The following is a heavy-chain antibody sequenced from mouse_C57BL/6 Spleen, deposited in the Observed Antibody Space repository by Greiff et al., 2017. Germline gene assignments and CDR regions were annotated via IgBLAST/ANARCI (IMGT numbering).Heavy chain of an antibody. CDR3: ARLGREAMDD. V-gene: IGHV1-69*01. J-gene: IGHJ4*01. D-gene: IGHD4-1*01. CDR2: IDPSDSYT. CDR1: GYTFTSYW. Sequence: VQLQQPGAELVMPGASVKLSCTASGYTFTSYWMHWVKQRPGQGLEWIGEIDPSDSYTNYKQKFKGKSTLTVDKSSNTAYMQLSSLTSEDSAVYYCARLGREAMDDWGQGTSVTVSS.